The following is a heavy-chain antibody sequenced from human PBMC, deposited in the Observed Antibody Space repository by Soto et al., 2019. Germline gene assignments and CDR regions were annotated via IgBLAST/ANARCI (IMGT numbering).Heavy chain of an antibody. CDR1: GDPIRDHA. J-gene: IGHJ6*02. CDR3: ARALFPDVDIYAMDG. D-gene: IGHD5-12*01. Sequence: LSLSCRAAGDPIRDHAMHRVRQAPGKGREWLAIIWNDGSNKFYAGSVQGRFTISRDNSKNTVYLQMNTLSAEDTAVYYCARALFPDVDIYAMDGWGQRPTVTVS. V-gene: IGHV3-33*01. CDR2: IWNDGSNK.